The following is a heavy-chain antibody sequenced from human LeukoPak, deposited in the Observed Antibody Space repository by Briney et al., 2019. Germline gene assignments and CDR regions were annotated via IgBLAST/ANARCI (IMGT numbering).Heavy chain of an antibody. CDR2: ISSSSSVI. CDR1: GFTFSDYY. J-gene: IGHJ3*01. CDR3: AKGRYDILTGHHDGFDV. V-gene: IGHV3-11*05. D-gene: IGHD3-9*01. Sequence: GGSLRLSCAASGFTFSDYYMSWIRQAPGKGLEWVSYISSSSSVIKYADSVKGRFAISRDNAKNSLYLQMNSLRAEDTALYYCAKGRYDILTGHHDGFDVWGQGTMVTVSS.